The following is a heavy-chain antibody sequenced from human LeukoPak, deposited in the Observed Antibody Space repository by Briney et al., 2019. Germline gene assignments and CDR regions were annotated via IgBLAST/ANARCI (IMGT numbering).Heavy chain of an antibody. Sequence: PGGSLRLSCAASGFSFSSYWMHWVRQAPGKGLVWVSRIKTDGSSTSYAESVKGRFTISRDNAKNTLYLQMNSLRAEDTAVYCCARASPERYGDLDIWGQGTVVTVSS. CDR1: GFSFSSYW. V-gene: IGHV3-74*01. J-gene: IGHJ3*02. D-gene: IGHD4-17*01. CDR2: IKTDGSST. CDR3: ARASPERYGDLDI.